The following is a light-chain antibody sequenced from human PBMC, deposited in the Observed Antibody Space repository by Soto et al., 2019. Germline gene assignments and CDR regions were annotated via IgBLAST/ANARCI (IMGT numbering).Light chain of an antibody. Sequence: QSALTQHASVSGSPGQSITISCTGTSSDVGYYNYVSWYQHHPGKAPKLIIYDVSNRPSGVSNRFSGSKSGNTASLTISGLQAEDESDYYCSSYTTKSTVVFGVGTKLTVL. J-gene: IGLJ2*01. V-gene: IGLV2-14*03. CDR3: SSYTTKSTVV. CDR2: DVS. CDR1: SSDVGYYNY.